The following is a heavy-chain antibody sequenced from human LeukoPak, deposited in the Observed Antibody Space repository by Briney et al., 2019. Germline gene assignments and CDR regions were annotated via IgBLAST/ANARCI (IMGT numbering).Heavy chain of an antibody. CDR1: GFTFSSYA. Sequence: PGRSLRLSCAASGFTFSSYAMHWVRQAPGKGLEWVAVISYDGSNKYCADSVKGRFTLSRDNSKNTLYLQMNSLRAEDTAVYYCARTGYSGSYYGAFDIWGQGTMVTVSS. CDR3: ARTGYSGSYYGAFDI. J-gene: IGHJ3*02. D-gene: IGHD1-26*01. CDR2: ISYDGSNK. V-gene: IGHV3-30-3*01.